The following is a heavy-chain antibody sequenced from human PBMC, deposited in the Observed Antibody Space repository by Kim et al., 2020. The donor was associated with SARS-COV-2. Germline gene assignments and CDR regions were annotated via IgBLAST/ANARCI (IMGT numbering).Heavy chain of an antibody. CDR3: ARESLTTVTTRNHHFDY. CDR2: IWYDGSNK. D-gene: IGHD4-17*01. CDR1: GFTFSSYG. Sequence: GGSLRLSCAASGFTFSSYGMHWVRQAPGKGLEWVAVIWYDGSNKYYADSVKGRFTISRDNSKNTLYLQMNSLRAEDTAVYYCARESLTTVTTRNHHFDYWGQGTLVTVSS. J-gene: IGHJ4*02. V-gene: IGHV3-33*01.